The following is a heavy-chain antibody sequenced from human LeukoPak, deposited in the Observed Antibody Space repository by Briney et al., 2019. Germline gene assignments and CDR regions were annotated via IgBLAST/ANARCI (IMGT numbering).Heavy chain of an antibody. V-gene: IGHV3-11*04. D-gene: IGHD3-22*01. J-gene: IGHJ4*02. CDR3: ARDFAAGQYYYDSSGSIGGY. CDR2: ISSSVSTI. CDR1: GFTLSDYY. Sequence: GGSLRLSCAASGFTLSDYYMSWIRQAPGKGLEWVSYISSSVSTIYYAASVKGRFTISRDNAKNSLYLQMNSLRAEDTAVYYCARDFAAGQYYYDSSGSIGGYWGQGILVTVSS.